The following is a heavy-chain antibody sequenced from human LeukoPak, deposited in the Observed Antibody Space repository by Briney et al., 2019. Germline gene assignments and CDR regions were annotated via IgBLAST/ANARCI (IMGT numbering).Heavy chain of an antibody. Sequence: ASVKVSCKASGYTFTSYYMHWVRQAPGQGLEWMGIINPSGGSTSYAQKFQGRVTMTRDMSTSTVYMELSSLRSDDTAVYYCARELSVGGDHDAFDIWGQGTMVTVSS. CDR3: ARELSVGGDHDAFDI. CDR1: GYTFTSYY. V-gene: IGHV1-46*01. D-gene: IGHD2-21*01. J-gene: IGHJ3*02. CDR2: INPSGGST.